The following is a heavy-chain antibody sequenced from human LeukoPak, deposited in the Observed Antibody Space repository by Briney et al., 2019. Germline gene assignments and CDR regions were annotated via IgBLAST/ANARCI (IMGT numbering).Heavy chain of an antibody. D-gene: IGHD6-13*01. V-gene: IGHV4-34*01. CDR3: ARGWYSSSWYENYYYYYMDI. CDR2: INHSGST. Sequence: SETLSLTCAVYGGSFSGYYWGWIRQPPGKGLEWIGEINHSGSTNYNPSLKSRVTISVDTSKNQFPLKLSSVTAADTAVYYCARGWYSSSWYENYYYYYMDIWGKGTTVTVSS. CDR1: GGSFSGYY. J-gene: IGHJ6*03.